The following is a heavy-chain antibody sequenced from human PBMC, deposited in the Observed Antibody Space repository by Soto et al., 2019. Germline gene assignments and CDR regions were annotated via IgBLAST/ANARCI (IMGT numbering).Heavy chain of an antibody. CDR2: VIPIFGTA. J-gene: IGHJ4*02. D-gene: IGHD3-10*01. CDR1: GGTFSSYA. Sequence: QVQLVQSGAEVKKPGSSVKVSCKASGGTFSSYAISWVRQAPGQGLEWLGGVIPIFGTANYAPKFQGRVTITSDESTSTAYMELSRLRSEATAMYYCARDYYGSGRRRGHFDYSGEGTLVTDSS. V-gene: IGHV1-69*01. CDR3: ARDYYGSGRRRGHFDY.